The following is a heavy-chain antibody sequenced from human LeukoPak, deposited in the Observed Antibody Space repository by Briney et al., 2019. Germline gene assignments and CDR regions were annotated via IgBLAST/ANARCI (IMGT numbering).Heavy chain of an antibody. CDR1: GYTFTGYY. CDR2: INPNSGRT. D-gene: IGHD3-10*01. V-gene: IGHV1-2*02. CDR3: ARIRQTKSPRGGVGSVFDY. Sequence: ASVKVSCKASGYTFTGYYMHWVRQAPGQGLEWMGWINPNSGRTNYAQKFQGRVTMTRDTSISTASMELSRLRSDDTAVYYCARIRQTKSPRGGVGSVFDYWGQGTLVTVSS. J-gene: IGHJ4*02.